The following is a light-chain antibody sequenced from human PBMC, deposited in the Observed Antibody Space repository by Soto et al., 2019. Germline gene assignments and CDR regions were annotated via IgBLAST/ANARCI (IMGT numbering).Light chain of an antibody. CDR1: SSDVGGYNY. J-gene: IGLJ3*02. CDR2: EVT. Sequence: QSALTQPPSASGSPGQSVTISCTGTSSDVGGYNYVSWYQQHARKAPKLMIYEVTKRPSGVPDRFSGSKSGNTASLTVSGLQAEDEADYYCSSYAGSNWVFGGGTKLTVL. CDR3: SSYAGSNWV. V-gene: IGLV2-8*01.